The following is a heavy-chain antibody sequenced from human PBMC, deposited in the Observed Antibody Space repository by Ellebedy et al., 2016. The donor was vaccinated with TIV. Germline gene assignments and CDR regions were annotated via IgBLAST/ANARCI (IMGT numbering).Heavy chain of an antibody. Sequence: AASVKVSCKASGYSFSSYYMRWVRQAPGQGLEWVGSIDPSTYRTPLAQKFQGRVTMTSDTSTRTVYLVLSSMTSEDTAVYYCARDFDAIGNYDGNWGQGTPVTVTS. J-gene: IGHJ4*02. CDR2: IDPSTYRT. V-gene: IGHV1-46*01. D-gene: IGHD4-11*01. CDR3: ARDFDAIGNYDGN. CDR1: GYSFSSYY.